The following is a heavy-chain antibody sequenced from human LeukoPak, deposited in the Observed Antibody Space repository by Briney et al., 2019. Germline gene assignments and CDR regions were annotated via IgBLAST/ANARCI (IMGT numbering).Heavy chain of an antibody. V-gene: IGHV4-30-4*01. J-gene: IGHJ6*02. CDR2: IYYSGST. CDR1: GASVNSGDYY. CDR3: ARDLRSTVTTLDV. D-gene: IGHD4-17*01. Sequence: PSETLSLTCTVSGASVNSGDYYWSWIRQPPGEGLEWIGYIYYSGSTYYNPSLKSRVTISVDTSKNQFSLKLGSVTAADTAVYYCARDLRSTVTTLDVWGQGTTVTVSS.